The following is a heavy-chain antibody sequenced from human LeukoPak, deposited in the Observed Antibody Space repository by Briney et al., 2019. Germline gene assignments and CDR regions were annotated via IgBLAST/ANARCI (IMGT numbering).Heavy chain of an antibody. V-gene: IGHV4-34*01. D-gene: IGHD5-12*01. J-gene: IGHJ6*03. CDR1: GGSFSGYY. CDR2: INHSGST. Sequence: NPSETLSLTCAVYGGSFSGYYWSWIRQPPGKGLEWIGEINHSGSTNYNPSLKSRVTISVDTSKNQFSLKLSSVTAADTAVYYCAREGAVDIVATIPYYYYYMDVWGKGTTVTVSS. CDR3: AREGAVDIVATIPYYYYYMDV.